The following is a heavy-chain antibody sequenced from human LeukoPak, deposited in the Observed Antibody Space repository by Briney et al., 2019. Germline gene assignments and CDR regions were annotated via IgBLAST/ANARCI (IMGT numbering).Heavy chain of an antibody. CDR2: ISGSGDST. J-gene: IGHJ3*02. D-gene: IGHD6-19*01. CDR1: GFTFSSYA. V-gene: IGHV3-23*01. CDR3: AKAQWLVHDAFNI. Sequence: PGGSLRLSCAASGFTFSSYAMSWVRQAPGKGLEWVSTISGSGDSTYYADSVKGRFTISRDNSRNTVYLQMNSLTVEDTAVYYCAKAQWLVHDAFNIWGQGTMVTVSS.